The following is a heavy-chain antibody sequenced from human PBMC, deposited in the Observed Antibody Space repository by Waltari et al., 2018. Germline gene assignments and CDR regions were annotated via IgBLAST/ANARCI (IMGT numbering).Heavy chain of an antibody. CDR1: GGSISRYY. D-gene: IGHD6-6*01. CDR3: AKSIAARPGGGVRYYYYMDV. Sequence: QVQLQESGPGLVKPSETLSLTCTVSGGSISRYYWSWIRQPAGQGLEWIGRIYTSGSTNYNPSLKSRVTMSVDTSKNQFSLKLSSVTAADTAVYYCAKSIAARPGGGVRYYYYMDVWGKGTTVTVSS. CDR2: IYTSGST. J-gene: IGHJ6*03. V-gene: IGHV4-4*07.